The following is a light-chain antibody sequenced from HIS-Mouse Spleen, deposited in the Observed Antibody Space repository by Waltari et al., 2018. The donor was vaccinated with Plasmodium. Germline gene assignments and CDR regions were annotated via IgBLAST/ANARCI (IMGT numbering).Light chain of an antibody. V-gene: IGKV3-15*01. J-gene: IGKJ3*01. CDR3: QQYNNWSFT. CDR2: GAA. Sequence: EIVMTQSPATLSVSPGERATLSCRASQSVSSNLAWYQRKPGQAPRLLIYGAATRATGIPARCSGSGSGTEFTLTISSLQSEDFAVYYCQQYNNWSFTFGPGTKVDIK. CDR1: QSVSSN.